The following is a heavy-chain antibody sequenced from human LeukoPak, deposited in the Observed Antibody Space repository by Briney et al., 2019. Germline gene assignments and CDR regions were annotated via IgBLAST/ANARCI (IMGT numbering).Heavy chain of an antibody. CDR1: GGTFINYV. CDR2: SIPICGIA. J-gene: IGHJ5*02. D-gene: IGHD3-9*01. Sequence: GAAVTVFFKGSGGTFINYVISGVRQAPGQGGEGMGRSIPICGIANYVQKFQGRVTITADKSTSTAYMELSRLRSEDTAVYYCARDLKSYDILTGYSISNWFDPWGQGTLVTVSS. V-gene: IGHV1-69*10. CDR3: ARDLKSYDILTGYSISNWFDP.